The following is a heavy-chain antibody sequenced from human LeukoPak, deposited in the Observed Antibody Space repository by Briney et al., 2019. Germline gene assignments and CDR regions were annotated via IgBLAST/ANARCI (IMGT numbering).Heavy chain of an antibody. J-gene: IGHJ6*03. CDR1: GYTFTGYY. V-gene: IGHV1-8*02. D-gene: IGHD2-2*01. CDR3: ARDREDIVVVPDRSGPYYYYMDV. Sequence: ASVKVSCKASGYTFTGYYMHWVRQAPGQGLEWMGWMNPNSGNTGYAQKFQGRVTMTRNTSISTAYMELSSLRSEDTAVYYCARDREDIVVVPDRSGPYYYYMDVWGKGTTVTVSS. CDR2: MNPNSGNT.